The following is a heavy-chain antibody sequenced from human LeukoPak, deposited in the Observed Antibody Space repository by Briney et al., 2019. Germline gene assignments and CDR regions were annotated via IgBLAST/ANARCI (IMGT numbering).Heavy chain of an antibody. CDR1: GGSISSYY. V-gene: IGHV4-59*08. D-gene: IGHD2-15*01. Sequence: PSETLSLTCTVSGGSISSYYWSWIRQPPGKGLAWIGYIYYSGSTNYNPSLKSRVTISVDTSKNQFSLKLSSVTAADTAVYYCARHASLGYCSGGSCYSFGGYFDYWAREPWSPSPQ. CDR2: IYYSGST. J-gene: IGHJ4*02. CDR3: ARHASLGYCSGGSCYSFGGYFDY.